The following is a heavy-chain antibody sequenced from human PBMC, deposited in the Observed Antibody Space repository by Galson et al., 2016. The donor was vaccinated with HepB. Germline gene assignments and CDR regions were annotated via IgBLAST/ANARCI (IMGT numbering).Heavy chain of an antibody. D-gene: IGHD3-9*01. CDR2: VSFDGSNT. CDR3: VRVAHLTSNFDC. CDR1: GFTFSGFA. J-gene: IGHJ4*02. V-gene: IGHV3-30-3*01. Sequence: SLRLSCAASGFTFSGFAMHWVRQAPGKGLEWVAVVSFDGSNTYYADSVKGRFTISRDNSKNTLHLQMTSLRAEDTALYYCVRVAHLTSNFDCWGQGTLVTVSS.